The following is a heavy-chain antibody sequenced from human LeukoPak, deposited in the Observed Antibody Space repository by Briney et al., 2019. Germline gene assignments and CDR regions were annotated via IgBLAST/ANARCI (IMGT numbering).Heavy chain of an antibody. Sequence: SVKVSCKASGGTFSSYAISWVRQAAGQGVEWGGKRIPILGRANYAQKFHGRVTIIADKSTSTAYMELSRLTSEDTAVYYCARLGDDYYGSGSHYYYGMDVWGQGTTVTVSS. CDR3: ARLGDDYYGSGSHYYYGMDV. D-gene: IGHD3-10*01. J-gene: IGHJ6*02. V-gene: IGHV1-69*04. CDR1: GGTFSSYA. CDR2: RIPILGRA.